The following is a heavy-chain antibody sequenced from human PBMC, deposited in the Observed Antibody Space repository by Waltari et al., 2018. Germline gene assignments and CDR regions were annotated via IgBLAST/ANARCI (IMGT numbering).Heavy chain of an antibody. D-gene: IGHD3-22*01. CDR3: ARARRGVVVYDAFDI. CDR2: IYHSGST. Sequence: QVQLQESGPGLVKPSETLSLTCAVSGYSISSGYSWGWIRQPPGKGLEWIGSIYHSGSTYYNPSLKSRVTISVDTSKNQFSLKLSSVTAADTAVYYCARARRGVVVYDAFDIWGQGTMVTVSS. J-gene: IGHJ3*02. V-gene: IGHV4-38-2*01. CDR1: GYSISSGYS.